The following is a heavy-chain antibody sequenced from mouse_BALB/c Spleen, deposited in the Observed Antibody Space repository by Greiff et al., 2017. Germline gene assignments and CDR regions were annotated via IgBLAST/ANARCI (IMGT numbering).Heavy chain of an antibody. CDR3: ARRGLVPTGSFAY. CDR2: INPSTGYT. D-gene: IGHD2-10*02. CDR1: GYTFTSYW. J-gene: IGHJ3*01. Sequence: QVQLQQSGAELAKPGASVKMSCKASGYTFTSYWMHWVKQRPGQGLEWIGYINPSTGYTEYNQKFKDKATLTADKSSSTAYMQLSSLTSEDSAVYYCARRGLVPTGSFAYWGQGTLVTASA. V-gene: IGHV1-7*01.